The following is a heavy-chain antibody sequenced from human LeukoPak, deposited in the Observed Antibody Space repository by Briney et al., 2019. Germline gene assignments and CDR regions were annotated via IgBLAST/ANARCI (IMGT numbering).Heavy chain of an antibody. V-gene: IGHV4-39*01. D-gene: IGHD3-3*02. CDR3: ARHQILAPDY. CDR2: IYYSGST. J-gene: IGHJ4*02. CDR1: GGSISSSSYS. Sequence: PSETLSLTCTVSGGSISSSSYSWGWIRQPPGKGLEWIGSIYYSGSTYYNPSLKSRVTISVDTSKNQFSLKLSSVTAADTAVYYCARHQILAPDYWGQGTLVTVSS.